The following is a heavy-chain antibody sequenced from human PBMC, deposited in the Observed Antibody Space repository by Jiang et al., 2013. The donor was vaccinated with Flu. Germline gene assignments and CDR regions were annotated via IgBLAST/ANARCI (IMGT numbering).Heavy chain of an antibody. D-gene: IGHD2-8*02. V-gene: IGHV4-61*02. J-gene: IGHJ5*02. Sequence: GPGLVKPSQTLSLTCTVSGGSINSGSNYWTWIRQSAGKGLEWIGRIYTTGITNYNPSLKDRVTISMDSSKNQFFLNVTSVTAADTAVYYCASAPGGYCTGATCPNWFDPWGQGTLVTVSS. CDR2: IYTTGIT. CDR1: GGSINSGSNY. CDR3: ASAPGGYCTGATCPNWFDP.